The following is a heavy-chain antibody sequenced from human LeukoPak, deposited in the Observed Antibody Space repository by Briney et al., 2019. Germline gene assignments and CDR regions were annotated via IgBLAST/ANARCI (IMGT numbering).Heavy chain of an antibody. J-gene: IGHJ5*02. CDR1: GYSFTSYW. CDR3: ARLRFSQIQNWFDP. Sequence: GASLKISCKGSGYSFTSYWIAWVRQMPGKGLEWMGIIYPDDSDTRYSPSFQGQVTISADKSISTAYLQWSSLKASDTAMYYCARLRFSQIQNWFDPWGQGTLVTVSS. V-gene: IGHV5-51*01. CDR2: IYPDDSDT. D-gene: IGHD3-16*01.